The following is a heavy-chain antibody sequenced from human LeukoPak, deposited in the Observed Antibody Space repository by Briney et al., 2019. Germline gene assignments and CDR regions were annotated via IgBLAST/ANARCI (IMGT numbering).Heavy chain of an antibody. CDR2: ISWNSGSI. CDR1: GFTFDDYA. D-gene: IGHD3-22*01. CDR3: AKEDYYYDSSGFDY. V-gene: IGHV3-9*01. J-gene: IGHJ4*02. Sequence: SLRLSCAASGFTFDDYAMHWVRQAPGKGLEWVSGISWNSGSIGYADSVKGRFTISRDNAKNSLYLQMDSLRAEDTALYYCAKEDYYYDSSGFDYWGQGTLVTVSS.